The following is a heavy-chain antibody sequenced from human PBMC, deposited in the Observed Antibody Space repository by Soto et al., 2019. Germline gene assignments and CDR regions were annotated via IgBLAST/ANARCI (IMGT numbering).Heavy chain of an antibody. D-gene: IGHD3-22*01. J-gene: IGHJ4*02. V-gene: IGHV1-69*06. CDR1: GGTLSSFITYP. CDR3: ARRDTSGFLRYFDT. Sequence: QVQLVQSGPEVKKPGSSVKVSCKTSGGTLSSFITYPINWVRQAPGQGPEWMGGIVTNVGTVNYAQRFQGRVTLTADKSTCTSDMELNILRSEDTALYYCARRDTSGFLRYFDTWCKGTLVTVS. CDR2: IVTNVGTV.